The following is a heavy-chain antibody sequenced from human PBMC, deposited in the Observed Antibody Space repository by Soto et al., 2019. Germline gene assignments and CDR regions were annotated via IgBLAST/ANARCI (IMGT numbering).Heavy chain of an antibody. CDR2: ITGTGGNT. J-gene: IGHJ6*01. CDR3: ARIRGYWYGLDV. CDR1: GFPLSTYG. V-gene: IGHV3-23*01. Sequence: EVQLLESGGGLVQPGGSLRLSCAASGFPLSTYGMTWVRQAPGKGLEWVSAITGTGGNTYYVGSVKGRFTSSRDNSKNMLYLQMNSLRVGDTAVYYCARIRGYWYGLDVWCQGTTVTVSS.